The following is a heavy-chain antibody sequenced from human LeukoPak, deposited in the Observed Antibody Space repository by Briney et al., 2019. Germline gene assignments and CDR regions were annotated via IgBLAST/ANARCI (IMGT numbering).Heavy chain of an antibody. Sequence: GGSLRLSCAASGFTFSSYAMHWVRQAPGKGLEWVAVISYDGSNKYYADSVKGRFTISRDNSKNTLYLQMNSLRAEDTAVYYCARPQSDYGDYLFDYWGQGTLVTVSS. CDR1: GFTFSSYA. D-gene: IGHD4-17*01. CDR3: ARPQSDYGDYLFDY. CDR2: ISYDGSNK. J-gene: IGHJ4*02. V-gene: IGHV3-30-3*01.